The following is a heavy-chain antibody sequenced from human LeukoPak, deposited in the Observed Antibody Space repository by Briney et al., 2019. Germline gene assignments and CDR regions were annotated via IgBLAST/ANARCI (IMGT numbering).Heavy chain of an antibody. J-gene: IGHJ4*02. CDR2: IGNNGGGI. CDR3: AIDPNWGTHS. CDR1: GFTFSTYT. Sequence: GGSLRLSCAASGFTFSTYTMYWVRHPPGKRLEWVSIIGNNGGGIHYADSVKGRFTISRDNFKNALYLQMNSLRVEDTAVYYCAIDPNWGTHSWGQGVLVTISS. D-gene: IGHD7-27*01. V-gene: IGHV3-23*01.